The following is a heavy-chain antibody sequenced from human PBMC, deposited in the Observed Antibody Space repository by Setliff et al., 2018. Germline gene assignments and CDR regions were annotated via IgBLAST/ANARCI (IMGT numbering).Heavy chain of an antibody. Sequence: GGSLRLSCAASGFTFSSLWMSWVRQAPGKGLEWVSAISGSGDSTFYADSVKGRFTISRDNSKNTLSLQMNGLRAEDTAVYYCARDGVYYAMDVWGQGTTVTVSS. CDR2: ISGSGDST. CDR1: GFTFSSLW. V-gene: IGHV3-23*01. J-gene: IGHJ6*02. CDR3: ARDGVYYAMDV.